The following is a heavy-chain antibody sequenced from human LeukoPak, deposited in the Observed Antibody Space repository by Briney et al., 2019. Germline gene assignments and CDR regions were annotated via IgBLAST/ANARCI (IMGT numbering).Heavy chain of an antibody. V-gene: IGHV4-31*03. J-gene: IGHJ6*02. CDR3: ARAPVVAHSSSLGMDV. Sequence: SQTLSLTCTVSGGSISSGGYYWSWIRQHPGKGLEWIGYIYYSGSTYYNPSLKSRVTISVDTSKNQFSLKLSSVTAADTAVYYCARAPVVAHSSSLGMDVWGQGTTVTVSS. CDR1: GGSISSGGYY. D-gene: IGHD6-6*01. CDR2: IYYSGST.